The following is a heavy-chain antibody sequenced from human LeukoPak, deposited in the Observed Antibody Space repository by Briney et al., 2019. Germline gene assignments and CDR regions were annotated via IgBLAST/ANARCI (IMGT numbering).Heavy chain of an antibody. V-gene: IGHV1-69*13. CDR2: IIPIFGTA. CDR1: GGTFSSYD. J-gene: IGHJ6*02. CDR3: AILVAARPDYYGMDV. Sequence: SVKVSCMASGGTFSSYDISWVRQAPGQGLEWMGGIIPIFGTANYAQKFQGRVTITADESTSTAYMELSSLRSEDTAVYYCAILVAARPDYYGMDVWGQGTTVTVSS. D-gene: IGHD6-6*01.